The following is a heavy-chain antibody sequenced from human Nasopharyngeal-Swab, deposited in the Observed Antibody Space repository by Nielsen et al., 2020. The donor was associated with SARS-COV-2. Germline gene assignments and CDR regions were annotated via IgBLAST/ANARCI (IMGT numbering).Heavy chain of an antibody. Sequence: GESLKISCAASAFTFSSSGMNWVRQAPGKWLEWVAVICYYGSNKYYADSVKGRFTISRDNSKNTLYLQMNSMRSEDTAVYYCARGKGVRGVIISTFDYWGQGTLVTFSS. V-gene: IGHV3-33*01. J-gene: IGHJ4*02. D-gene: IGHD3-10*02. CDR2: ICYYGSNK. CDR1: AFTFSSSG. CDR3: ARGKGVRGVIISTFDY.